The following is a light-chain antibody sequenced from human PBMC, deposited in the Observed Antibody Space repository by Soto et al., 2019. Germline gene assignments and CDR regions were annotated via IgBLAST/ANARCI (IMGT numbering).Light chain of an antibody. CDR1: SSDIGSNT. CDR3: TAWDGSLNVRL. V-gene: IGLV1-44*01. Sequence: QPVLTQPPSASGTPGQRVTISCSGRSSDIGSNTVNWYQQLPGTAPKLLIYRDNHRPSGIPDRFSGSKSGTSASLDISGLQSGDEADYYCTAWDGSLNVRLFGGGTQLTVL. CDR2: RDN. J-gene: IGLJ3*02.